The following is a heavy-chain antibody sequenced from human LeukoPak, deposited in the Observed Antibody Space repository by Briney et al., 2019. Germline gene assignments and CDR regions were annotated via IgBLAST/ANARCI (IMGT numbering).Heavy chain of an antibody. Sequence: PGRSLRLSCAASGFTFSSYGMHWVRKAPGKGLEWVAVISYDGSNKYYADSVKGRFTISRDNSKNTLYLQMNSLRAEDTAVYYCAKDGGSGWDFDYWGQGTLVTVSS. CDR1: GFTFSSYG. V-gene: IGHV3-30*18. J-gene: IGHJ4*02. CDR2: ISYDGSNK. D-gene: IGHD6-19*01. CDR3: AKDGGSGWDFDY.